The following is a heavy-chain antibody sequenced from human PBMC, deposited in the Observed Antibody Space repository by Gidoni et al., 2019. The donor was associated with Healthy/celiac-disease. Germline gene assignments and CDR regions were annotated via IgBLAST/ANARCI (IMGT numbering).Heavy chain of an antibody. CDR3: ARDPDGFGVVTPSFDY. CDR2: ISAYNGNT. CDR1: GYTFTSYV. D-gene: IGHD3-3*01. Sequence: QVQLLQSGAEVQTPGASVKVSCKASGYTFTSYVNSWVRQAPGQGLEWRGWISAYNGNTNDAQKLQGRVTMTTDTSTSTAYMELRSLRSDDTAVYYCARDPDGFGVVTPSFDYWGQGTLVTVSS. J-gene: IGHJ4*02. V-gene: IGHV1-18*01.